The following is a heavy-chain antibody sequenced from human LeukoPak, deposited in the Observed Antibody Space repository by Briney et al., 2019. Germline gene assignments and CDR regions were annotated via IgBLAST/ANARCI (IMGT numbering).Heavy chain of an antibody. Sequence: PSETLSLTRTVSGGSISSSSYYWGWIRQPPGKGLEWIGSIYYSGSTYYNPSLKSRVTISVDTSKNQFSLKLSSVTAADTAVYYCARHVVYSGYYLEAFDIWGQGTMATISS. J-gene: IGHJ3*02. CDR3: ARHVVYSGYYLEAFDI. D-gene: IGHD3-22*01. CDR1: GGSISSSSYY. CDR2: IYYSGST. V-gene: IGHV4-39*01.